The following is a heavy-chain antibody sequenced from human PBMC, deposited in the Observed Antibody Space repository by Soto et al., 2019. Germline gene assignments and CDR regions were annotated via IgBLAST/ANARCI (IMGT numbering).Heavy chain of an antibody. D-gene: IGHD3-16*01. V-gene: IGHV4-59*11. CDR2: ISYSAST. J-gene: IGHJ4*02. Sequence: PSETLSLTCTVSGASMSSHYWTWPRQSPGKGLEWIGYISYSASTYYNPSHKSRVTISADTSRNQFSLKLSAVISADTAVYYCARADPDASVGYWGQGTLVTVSS. CDR1: GASMSSHY. CDR3: ARADPDASVGY.